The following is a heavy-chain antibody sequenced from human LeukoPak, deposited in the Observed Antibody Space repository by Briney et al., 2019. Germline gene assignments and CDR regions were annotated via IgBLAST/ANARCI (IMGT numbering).Heavy chain of an antibody. CDR1: EHSFTNYW. Sequence: GESLKISCKGSEHSFTNYWIGWVRQMPGKGLEWMGIIYPGDSDTRYSPSFQGQVTISVDKSISTAYLQWRSLKASDTAMYYCARQSATHADYWGQGTPVTVSS. J-gene: IGHJ4*02. V-gene: IGHV5-51*01. CDR2: IYPGDSDT. CDR3: ARQSATHADY.